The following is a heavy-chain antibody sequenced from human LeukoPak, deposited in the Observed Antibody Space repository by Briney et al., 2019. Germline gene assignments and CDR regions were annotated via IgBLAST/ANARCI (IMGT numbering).Heavy chain of an antibody. V-gene: IGHV3-30-3*01. CDR1: GFTFSSYT. Sequence: GGSLRLSCAASGFTFSSYTIHWVRQPPGKGLEWVAIISFDGSNKYYADSVKGRFTISRDNSKNTLYLQMNSLRAEDTAVYYCAREELGSSLGFDPWGQGTLVTVSS. D-gene: IGHD3-16*01. CDR3: AREELGSSLGFDP. CDR2: ISFDGSNK. J-gene: IGHJ5*02.